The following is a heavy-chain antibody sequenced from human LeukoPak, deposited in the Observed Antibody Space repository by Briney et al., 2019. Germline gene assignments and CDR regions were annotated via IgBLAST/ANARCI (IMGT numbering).Heavy chain of an antibody. J-gene: IGHJ6*03. D-gene: IGHD1-26*01. V-gene: IGHV1-69*05. CDR3: ARVGRSRGSLPNSYYYMDV. Sequence: SVKVSCNASGDIFNSYSVSWVRQAPGQGLEWMGGIIPIFGSTNYAQKFQGRVTITTDQSTRTAYMELNSLSSDDTAAYYCARVGRSRGSLPNSYYYMDVWGKGTTVTVSS. CDR1: GDIFNSYS. CDR2: IIPIFGST.